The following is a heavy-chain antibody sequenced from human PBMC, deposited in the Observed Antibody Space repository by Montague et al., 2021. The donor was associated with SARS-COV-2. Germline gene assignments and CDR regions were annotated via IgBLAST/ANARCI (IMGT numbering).Heavy chain of an antibody. CDR1: GFSISSGYY. V-gene: IGHV4-38-2*02. CDR2: IYHSGST. D-gene: IGHD3-3*01. J-gene: IGHJ4*02. Sequence: SETLSLTCSVSGFSISSGYYWGWIRQTPGKGLEWIGSIYHSGSTXXSPXXXSRLSLSVETSKNQFSLKLTSVTAADTAVYFCVRHPRTYNGFWSGYSGRLVFQFDSWGQGTLVTVSS. CDR3: VRHPRTYNGFWSGYSGRLVFQFDS.